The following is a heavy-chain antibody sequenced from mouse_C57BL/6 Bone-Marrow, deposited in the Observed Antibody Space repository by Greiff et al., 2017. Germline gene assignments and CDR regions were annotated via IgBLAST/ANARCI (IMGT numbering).Heavy chain of an antibody. CDR1: GFTFSSYA. D-gene: IGHD2-4*01. CDR2: ISEGGSYT. J-gene: IGHJ4*01. Sequence: EVQRVESGGGLVKPGGSLKLSCAASGFTFSSYAMSWVRQTPEKRLEWVATISEGGSYTYYPDNVKGRFTISRDNDKNNLYLQISHLKSEDTAMYYCARGYDYAFYAMDYWGQGTSVTVSS. V-gene: IGHV5-4*01. CDR3: ARGYDYAFYAMDY.